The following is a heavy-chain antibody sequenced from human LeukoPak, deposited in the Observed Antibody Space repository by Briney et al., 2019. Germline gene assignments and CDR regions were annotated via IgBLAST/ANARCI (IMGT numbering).Heavy chain of an antibody. D-gene: IGHD3-10*01. CDR2: INPNSGGT. J-gene: IGHJ3*02. CDR1: GYTFTAYS. V-gene: IGHV1-2*02. Sequence: GASVKVSCKASGYTFTAYSMHWVRQAPGQGLEWMGWINPNSGGTNYAQKFKGRVTMTRDTSIITAYMELSRLRSDDTAVYYCARDLDYYGSGSFFNIWGQGTMVTVSS. CDR3: ARDLDYYGSGSFFNI.